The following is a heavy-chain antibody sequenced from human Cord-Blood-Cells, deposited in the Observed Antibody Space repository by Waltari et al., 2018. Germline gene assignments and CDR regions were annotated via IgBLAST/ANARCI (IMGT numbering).Heavy chain of an antibody. V-gene: IGHV4-34*01. CDR3: ARGRGAARHFDY. CDR2: INHSGST. Sequence: QVQLQQWGAGLLKPSETLSLTCAVYGGSFSGYSWSLLRQPPVKGLEWIGEINHSGSTNYNPSLKSRVTISVDTSKNQFSLKLSSVTAADTAVYYCARGRGAARHFDYWGQGTLVTVSS. J-gene: IGHJ4*02. D-gene: IGHD6-6*01. CDR1: GGSFSGYS.